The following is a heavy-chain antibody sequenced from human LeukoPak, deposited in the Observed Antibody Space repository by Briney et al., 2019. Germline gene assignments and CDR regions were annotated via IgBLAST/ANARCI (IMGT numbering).Heavy chain of an antibody. CDR1: GGSISSGSYY. CDR2: IYTSGST. D-gene: IGHD3-22*01. V-gene: IGHV4-61*02. J-gene: IGHJ3*02. CDR3: ASFNYYDISGYLFGSFDI. Sequence: SETLSLTCTVSGGSISSGSYYWSWIRQPAGKGLEWIGRIYTSGSTNYNPSLKSRVTISVETSKNQFSLKLSSVSAADTAVYYCASFNYYDISGYLFGSFDIWGQGTMVTVSS.